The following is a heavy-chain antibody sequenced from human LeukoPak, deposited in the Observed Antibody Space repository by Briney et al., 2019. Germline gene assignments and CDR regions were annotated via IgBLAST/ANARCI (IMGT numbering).Heavy chain of an antibody. Sequence: PGGSLRLSCAASGFTFSSYDMNWVRQAPGKGLVWVSRIKSDGSSTSYADSVKGRFTISRDNAKNTVYLQMNSLRVEDTAVYYCARGGYLTYLIDYWGQGTLVTVSS. CDR1: GFTFSSYD. J-gene: IGHJ4*02. D-gene: IGHD3-22*01. V-gene: IGHV3-74*01. CDR2: IKSDGSST. CDR3: ARGGYLTYLIDY.